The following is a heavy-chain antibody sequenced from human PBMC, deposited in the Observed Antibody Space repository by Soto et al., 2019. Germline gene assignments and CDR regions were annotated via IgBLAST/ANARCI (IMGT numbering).Heavy chain of an antibody. CDR3: ARDLVLGESLMGSYYSYYGMDV. D-gene: IGHD3-10*01. CDR2: INPSGGST. Sequence: ASVKVSCKASGYTFTSYYMHWVRQAPGQGLEWMGIINPSGGSTSYAQKFQGRVTMTRDTSTSTVYMELSSLRSEDTDVYYCARDLVLGESLMGSYYSYYGMDVWRQGTTVTFYS. V-gene: IGHV1-46*01. J-gene: IGHJ6*02. CDR1: GYTFTSYY.